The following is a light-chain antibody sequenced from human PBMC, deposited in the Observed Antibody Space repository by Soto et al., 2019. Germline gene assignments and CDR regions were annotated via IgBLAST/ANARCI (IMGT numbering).Light chain of an antibody. CDR2: NVS. Sequence: QSALTQPASVSGSPGQSITIPCTATTSDVGDYNYVSWYQQYPGKAPKPIIYNVSNRPSGVSNRFSGSKSGDTASLTISGLQAEDEADYYCSSYTSRSSVIFGGGTKVTVL. V-gene: IGLV2-14*01. CDR3: SSYTSRSSVI. J-gene: IGLJ2*01. CDR1: TSDVGDYNY.